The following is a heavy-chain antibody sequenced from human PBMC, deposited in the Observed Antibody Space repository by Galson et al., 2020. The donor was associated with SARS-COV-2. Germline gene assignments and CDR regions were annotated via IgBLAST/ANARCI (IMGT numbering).Heavy chain of an antibody. CDR2: INHSGST. Sequence: SETLSLTCAVYGGSFSGYYWSWIRQPPGKGLEWIGEINHSGSTNYNPSLKSRVTISVDTSKNQFSLKLSSVTAADTAVYYCARGVMGTGYYHPYYYYGMDVWGQGTTVTVSS. CDR1: GGSFSGYY. CDR3: ARGVMGTGYYHPYYYYGMDV. V-gene: IGHV4-34*01. J-gene: IGHJ6*02. D-gene: IGHD3-9*01.